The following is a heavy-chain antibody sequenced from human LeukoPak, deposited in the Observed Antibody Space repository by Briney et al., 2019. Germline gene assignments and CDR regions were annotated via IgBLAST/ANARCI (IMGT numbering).Heavy chain of an antibody. CDR1: GGSISSGDYY. Sequence: PSQTLSLTCTVSGGSISSGDYYWSWIRQPPGKGLEWIGYIYYSGSTYYYPSLKSRVTISVDTSKNQFSLKLSSVTAADTAVYYCARISLRSEGFDYWGQGTLVTVSS. J-gene: IGHJ4*02. CDR3: ARISLRSEGFDY. CDR2: IYYSGST. V-gene: IGHV4-30-4*01. D-gene: IGHD5-12*01.